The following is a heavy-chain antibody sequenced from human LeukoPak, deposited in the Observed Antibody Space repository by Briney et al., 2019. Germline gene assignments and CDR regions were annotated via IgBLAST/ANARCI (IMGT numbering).Heavy chain of an antibody. D-gene: IGHD1-26*01. CDR2: IVVGSGNT. Sequence: SGKVCCKASGLTFTSSAMQWVRQARGQRLEWIGWIVVGSGNTNYAQKFQERVTITRDMSTSTAYMELSSLRSEDTAVYYCAAEGEVGAMSWGQGTLVTVSS. CDR1: GLTFTSSA. V-gene: IGHV1-58*02. J-gene: IGHJ4*02. CDR3: AAEGEVGAMS.